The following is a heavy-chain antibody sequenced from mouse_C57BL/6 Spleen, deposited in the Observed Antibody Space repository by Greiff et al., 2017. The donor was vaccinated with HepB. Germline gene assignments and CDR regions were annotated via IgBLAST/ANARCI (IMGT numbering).Heavy chain of an antibody. Sequence: QVTLKESGPGILQSSQTLSLTCSFSGFSLSTSGMGVSWIRQPSGKGREGLAHIYWDDDKRYNPSLKSRLTNSKDTSRNQVFLKITSVDTADTATYYCARGIHYYGSSYWYFDVWGTGTTVTVSS. CDR2: IYWDDDK. J-gene: IGHJ1*03. CDR1: GFSLSTSGMG. CDR3: ARGIHYYGSSYWYFDV. D-gene: IGHD1-1*01. V-gene: IGHV8-12*01.